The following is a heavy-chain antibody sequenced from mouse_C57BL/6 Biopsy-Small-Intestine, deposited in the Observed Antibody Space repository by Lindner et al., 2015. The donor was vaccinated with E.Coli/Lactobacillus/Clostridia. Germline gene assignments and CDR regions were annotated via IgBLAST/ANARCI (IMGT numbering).Heavy chain of an antibody. CDR1: GYTFTSYW. CDR2: ITPGSDFT. Sequence: VQLQESGAELAKPGASVKMSCKASGYTFTSYWIHWVKQRPGQGLEWIGYITPGSDFTEYNQKFEDKASLTADKSSSTAYIHLTNLTSEDSAVYYCARDWDLDYWGQGTTLTVSS. D-gene: IGHD4-1*01. J-gene: IGHJ2*01. V-gene: IGHV1-7*01. CDR3: ARDWDLDY.